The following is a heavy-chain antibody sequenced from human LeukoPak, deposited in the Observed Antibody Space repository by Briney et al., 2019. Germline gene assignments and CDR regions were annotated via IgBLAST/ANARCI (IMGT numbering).Heavy chain of an antibody. J-gene: IGHJ4*02. Sequence: SETLSLTCTVSGGSISSSSYYWGWIRQPPGKGLEWIGSIYYSGSTYYSPSLKSRVTISVDTSKNQFSLKLSSVTAADTAVYYCASILTMIVVVTPPPGDYWGQGTLVTVSS. D-gene: IGHD3-22*01. CDR2: IYYSGST. CDR3: ASILTMIVVVTPPPGDY. CDR1: GGSISSSSYY. V-gene: IGHV4-39*01.